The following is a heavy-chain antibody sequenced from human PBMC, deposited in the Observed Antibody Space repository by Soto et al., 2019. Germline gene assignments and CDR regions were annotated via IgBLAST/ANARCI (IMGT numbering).Heavy chain of an antibody. CDR1: GCTFSSYV. CDR3: AREKTLHVRDFDY. Sequence: QVQLVESGGGVVQPGRSLRLSCAASGCTFSSYVMHWVRQAPGKGLEWVAAIWHDGSYKFYADSVKGRFTISRDNSKNALYLQMNSLRAEDTAMYYCAREKTLHVRDFDYWGQGTLVTVSS. V-gene: IGHV3-33*01. J-gene: IGHJ4*02. CDR2: IWHDGSYK.